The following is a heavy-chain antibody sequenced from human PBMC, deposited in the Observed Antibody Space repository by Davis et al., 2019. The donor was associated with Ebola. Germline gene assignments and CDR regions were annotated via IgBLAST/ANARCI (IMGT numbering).Heavy chain of an antibody. CDR2: INAGNGNT. D-gene: IGHD5-24*01. J-gene: IGHJ4*02. V-gene: IGHV1-3*01. Sequence: ASVKVSCKASGYTFTSYAMHWVRQAPGQRLEWMGWINAGNGNTKYSQKFQGRVTMTEDTSTDTAYMELSSLRSDDTAVYYCATDWMGDGYKWHWGQGTLVTVSS. CDR3: ATDWMGDGYKWH. CDR1: GYTFTSYA.